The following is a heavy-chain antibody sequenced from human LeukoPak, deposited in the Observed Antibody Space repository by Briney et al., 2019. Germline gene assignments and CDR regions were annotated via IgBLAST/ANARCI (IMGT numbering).Heavy chain of an antibody. CDR3: ARDFGRYSGYDFDF. CDR1: GYTFTGYF. V-gene: IGHV1-2*02. CDR2: INPNSGAI. D-gene: IGHD5-12*01. J-gene: IGHJ4*02. Sequence: ASVKVSCKASGYTFTGYFMHWMRQAPGQGLEWMAWINPNSGAINYAPKFQGRVTLTRDTSITTAYMELSRLRSDDTAVYYCARDFGRYSGYDFDFWGQGPLVTVSS.